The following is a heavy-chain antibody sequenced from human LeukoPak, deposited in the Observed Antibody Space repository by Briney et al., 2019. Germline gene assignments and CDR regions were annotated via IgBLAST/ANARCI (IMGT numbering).Heavy chain of an antibody. CDR1: GFPLSGYG. CDR2: LLYDGSTQ. CDR3: ARRQAVGAMSDFDN. J-gene: IGHJ4*02. D-gene: IGHD1-26*01. Sequence: GGSPRLSCAVSGFPLSGYGVHWVRQAPGRGLEWVAFLLYDGSTQYYRDSVKGRFTISRDNSKTTVYLQMNSLRVEDTAVYYCARRQAVGAMSDFDNWGQGTLVTVSS. V-gene: IGHV3-30*02.